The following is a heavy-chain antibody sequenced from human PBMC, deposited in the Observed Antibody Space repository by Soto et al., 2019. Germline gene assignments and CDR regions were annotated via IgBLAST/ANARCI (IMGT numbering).Heavy chain of an antibody. V-gene: IGHV1-69*13. CDR1: GGTFSSYA. J-gene: IGHJ4*02. CDR3: AREAPGPILTYYFDY. CDR2: IIPIFGTA. Sequence: ASVKVSCKASGGTFSSYAISWVRQAPGQGLEWMGGIIPIFGTANYAQKFQGRVTITADESTSTAYMELSSLRSEDTAVYYCAREAPGPILTYYFDYGGQGTLVTVPS. D-gene: IGHD3-10*01.